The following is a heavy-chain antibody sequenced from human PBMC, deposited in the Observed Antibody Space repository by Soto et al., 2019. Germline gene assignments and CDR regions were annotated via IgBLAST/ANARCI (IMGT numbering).Heavy chain of an antibody. CDR3: PSEVGYGDFSAALLD. J-gene: IGHJ4*02. Sequence: VQLMQSGAEVKKPGSSVKVSCKASGGTFSSYSINWVRQAPGQGLEWMGGVSSLACTATYADNFKGRVTITEDQTTNTAYMELNNLRSDETAVYYCPSEVGYGDFSAALLDWGQGTLVTVSS. CDR1: GGTFSSYS. D-gene: IGHD4-17*01. V-gene: IGHV1-69*01. CDR2: VSSLACTA.